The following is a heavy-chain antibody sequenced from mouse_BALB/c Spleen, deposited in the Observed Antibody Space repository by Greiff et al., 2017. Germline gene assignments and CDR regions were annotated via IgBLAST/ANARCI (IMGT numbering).Heavy chain of an antibody. V-gene: IGHV5-17*02. CDR3: ATGYGRDYFDY. CDR1: GFTFSSFG. J-gene: IGHJ2*01. Sequence: EVMLVESGGGLVQPGGSRKLSCAASGFTFSSFGMHWVRQAPEKGLEWVAYISSGSSTIYYADTVKGRFTISRDNPKNTLFLQMTSLRSEDTAMYYCATGYGRDYFDYWGQGTTLTVSS. CDR2: ISSGSSTI. D-gene: IGHD2-2*01.